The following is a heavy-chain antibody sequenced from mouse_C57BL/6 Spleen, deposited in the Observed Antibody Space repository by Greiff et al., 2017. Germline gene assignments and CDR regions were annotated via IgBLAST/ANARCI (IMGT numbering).Heavy chain of an antibody. CDR3: ARTAAAYYGSSYYAMDY. V-gene: IGHV1-55*01. CDR2: IYPGSGST. CDR1: GYTFTSYW. D-gene: IGHD1-1*01. Sequence: QVQLQQPGAELVKPGASVKMSCKASGYTFTSYWITWVKQRPGQGLEWIGDIYPGSGSTNYNEKFKSKATLTVDTSSSTAYMQLSSLTSEDSAVYYCARTAAAYYGSSYYAMDYWGQGTSVTVSS. J-gene: IGHJ4*01.